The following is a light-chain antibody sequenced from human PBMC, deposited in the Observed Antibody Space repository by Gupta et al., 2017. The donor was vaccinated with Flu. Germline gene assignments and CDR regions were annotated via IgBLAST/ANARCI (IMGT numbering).Light chain of an antibody. V-gene: IGKV2-28*01. Sequence: DIVMTQSPLSLPVTPGEPASISCRSSQSLLHSNGYNYLDWYRQKPGQSPQLLIYLGSNRASGVPDRFSGSGSGTDFTLKISRVEAEDVGVYYCMQALQTPPTFGQGTKVEIK. J-gene: IGKJ1*01. CDR2: LGS. CDR3: MQALQTPPT. CDR1: QSLLHSNGYNY.